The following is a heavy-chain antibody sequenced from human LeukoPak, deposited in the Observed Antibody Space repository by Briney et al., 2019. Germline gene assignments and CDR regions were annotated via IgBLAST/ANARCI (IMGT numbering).Heavy chain of an antibody. D-gene: IGHD3-22*01. J-gene: IGHJ3*02. CDR3: ASYYYDSSGYYFSGAFDN. Sequence: ASVNVSCKASGGTFSSYAISWVRQAPGQGLEWMGRIIPIFGIANYAQKFQGRVTITADKSTSTAYMELSSLRSEDTAVYYCASYYYDSSGYYFSGAFDNWGQGTMVTVSS. V-gene: IGHV1-69*04. CDR1: GGTFSSYA. CDR2: IIPIFGIA.